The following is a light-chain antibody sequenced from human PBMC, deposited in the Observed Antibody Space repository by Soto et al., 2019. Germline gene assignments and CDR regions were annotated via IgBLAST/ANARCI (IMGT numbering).Light chain of an antibody. J-gene: IGKJ3*01. Sequence: EIVLTQSPGTLSLSPGERATLSCRASQSVSSNYLAWYQQKPGQAPRLLIYGASSRATGIPDRFSGSGSGTDFTLTIGRLEPEDCAVYYCQQYGSSLFTFGPGTKVDI. CDR1: QSVSSNY. CDR3: QQYGSSLFT. CDR2: GAS. V-gene: IGKV3-20*01.